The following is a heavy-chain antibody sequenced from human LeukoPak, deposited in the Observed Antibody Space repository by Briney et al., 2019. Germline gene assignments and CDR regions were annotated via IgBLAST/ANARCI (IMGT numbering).Heavy chain of an antibody. J-gene: IGHJ4*02. CDR2: IYYSGST. CDR1: GGSISSSSYY. Sequence: SETLSLTCTVSGGSISSSSYYWGWIRQPPGKGLEWIGSIYYSGSTYYNPSLKSRVTISVDTSKNQFSLKLSSVTAADTAVYYCARHLTYYDILTGHKPLYYFVYWGQGTLVTVSS. V-gene: IGHV4-39*01. D-gene: IGHD3-9*01. CDR3: ARHLTYYDILTGHKPLYYFVY.